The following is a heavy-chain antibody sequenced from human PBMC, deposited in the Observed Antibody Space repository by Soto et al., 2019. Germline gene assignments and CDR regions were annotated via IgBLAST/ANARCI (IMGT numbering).Heavy chain of an antibody. V-gene: IGHV4-4*02. CDR2: IYHSGST. D-gene: IGHD6-13*01. CDR3: ARDGLGSSWPLDY. CDR1: GGSISSSNW. J-gene: IGHJ4*02. Sequence: QVQLQESGPGLVKPSGTLSLTCAVSGGSISSSNWWSWVRQPPGKGLEWIGEIYHSGSTNYNPSLTSRVTIAVDKSKNQFSLKRSSVTAADTAVYYCARDGLGSSWPLDYWGQGTLVTVSS.